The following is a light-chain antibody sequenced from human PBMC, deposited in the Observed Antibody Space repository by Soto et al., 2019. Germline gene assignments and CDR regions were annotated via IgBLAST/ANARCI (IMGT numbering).Light chain of an antibody. CDR3: QQSYNTPPT. V-gene: IGKV1-39*01. Sequence: DIQMTQSPSSLSASVGDRVTITCRASQTISSFLNWYLQKPGKAPKLLIYATSILQSGVPSRFSGIASGTDFTLTISSLQPEDFGTYYCQQSYNTPPTFGQGTKVDIK. CDR1: QTISSF. CDR2: ATS. J-gene: IGKJ1*01.